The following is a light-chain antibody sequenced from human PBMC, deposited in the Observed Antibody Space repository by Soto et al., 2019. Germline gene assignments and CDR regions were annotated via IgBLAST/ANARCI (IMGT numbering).Light chain of an antibody. J-gene: IGKJ5*01. Sequence: EIVMTQSPDTLSVPPGDRATLSCRASRSVGSNLAWYQQKPGQAPRLLIYGTSIRATGIPARFSGSGSGTEFSLTISSLQSEDFAVYYCQQYNRWPPITFGQGTRLEIK. CDR3: QQYNRWPPIT. CDR1: RSVGSN. CDR2: GTS. V-gene: IGKV3-15*01.